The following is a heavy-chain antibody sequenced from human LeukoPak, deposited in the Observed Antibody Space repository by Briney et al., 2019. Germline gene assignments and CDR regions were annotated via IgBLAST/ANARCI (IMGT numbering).Heavy chain of an antibody. D-gene: IGHD6-13*01. Sequence: ALRLSCAASGFTFSSYAMHWVRQAPGKGLEWVAVISYDGSNKYYADSVKGRFTISRDNSKNTLYLQMNSLRAEDTAVYYCARTERAAATRWGQGTLVTVSS. CDR1: GFTFSSYA. J-gene: IGHJ4*02. CDR2: ISYDGSNK. CDR3: ARTERAAATR. V-gene: IGHV3-30-3*01.